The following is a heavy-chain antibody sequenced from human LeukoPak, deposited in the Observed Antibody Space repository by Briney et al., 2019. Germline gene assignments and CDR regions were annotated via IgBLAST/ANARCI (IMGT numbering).Heavy chain of an antibody. CDR3: ARDQEGAFDI. J-gene: IGHJ3*02. V-gene: IGHV3-66*01. CDR1: GFTVSSNY. CDR2: TYSGGST. Sequence: PGGSLRLSCAASGFTVSSNYMSWVRQAPGKGLEWVSVTYSGGSTYYADSVKGRFTISRDNSKNTLYLQMNSLRAEDTAVYYCARDQEGAFDIWGQGTMVTVSS.